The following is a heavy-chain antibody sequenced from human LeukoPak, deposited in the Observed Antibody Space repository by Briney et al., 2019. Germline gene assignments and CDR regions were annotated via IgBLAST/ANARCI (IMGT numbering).Heavy chain of an antibody. CDR3: ARVAVYYDILTGYDY. CDR1: RYTFTSYY. V-gene: IGHV1-46*01. J-gene: IGHJ4*02. Sequence: ASVKVSCKASRYTFTSYYMHWVRQAPGQGLEWMGIINPSGGSTSYAQKLQGRVTMTRDTTTSTVYMELSSLRSEDTAVYYCARVAVYYDILTGYDYWGQGTLVTVSS. CDR2: INPSGGST. D-gene: IGHD3-9*01.